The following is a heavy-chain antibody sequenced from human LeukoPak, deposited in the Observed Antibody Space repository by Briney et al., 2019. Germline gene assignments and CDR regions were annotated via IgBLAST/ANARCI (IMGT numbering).Heavy chain of an antibody. CDR3: ARDRSYDFWSGYSTPDY. V-gene: IGHV3-33*01. CDR1: GFTFSSYG. D-gene: IGHD3-3*01. Sequence: GRSLRLSCAASGFTFSSYGMHWVRQAPGKGLEWVAVIWYDGSNKYYADSVRGRFTISRDNSKNTLDLQMNSLRAEDTAVYYCARDRSYDFWSGYSTPDYWGQGTLVTVSS. CDR2: IWYDGSNK. J-gene: IGHJ4*02.